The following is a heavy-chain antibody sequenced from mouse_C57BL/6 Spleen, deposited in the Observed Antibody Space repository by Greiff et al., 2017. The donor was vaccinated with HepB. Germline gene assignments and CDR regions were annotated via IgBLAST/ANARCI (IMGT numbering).Heavy chain of an antibody. V-gene: IGHV1-84*01. CDR3: AREGSYDGYPYYAMDY. CDR2: IYPGSGNT. Sequence: QVQLKQSGPELVKPGASVKISCKASGYTFTDYYINWVKQRPGQGLEWIGWIYPGSGNTKYNEKFKGKATLTVDTSSSTAYMQLSSLTSEDSAVYFCAREGSYDGYPYYAMDYWGQGTSVTVSS. CDR1: GYTFTDYY. D-gene: IGHD2-3*01. J-gene: IGHJ4*01.